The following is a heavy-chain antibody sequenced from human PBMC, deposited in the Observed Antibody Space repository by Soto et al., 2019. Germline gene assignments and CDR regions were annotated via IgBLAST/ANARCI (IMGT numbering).Heavy chain of an antibody. CDR2: INAGNGNT. CDR1: GYTFTSYA. J-gene: IGHJ4*02. D-gene: IGHD1-26*01. CDR3: AIAKGGIDY. Sequence: QVQLVQSGAEVKKPGASVKVSCKASGYTFTSYAMHWVRQAPGQRLEWMGWINAGNGNTKYSQKFQGRVTITRDTYASTAYKEMSRLRSEDTAVYYCAIAKGGIDYWGQGTLVTVSS. V-gene: IGHV1-3*01.